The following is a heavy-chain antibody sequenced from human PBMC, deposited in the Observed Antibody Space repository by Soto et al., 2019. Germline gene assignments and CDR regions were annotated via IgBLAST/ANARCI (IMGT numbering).Heavy chain of an antibody. CDR2: IYDSGNA. D-gene: IGHD5-18*01. J-gene: IGHJ4*02. CDR3: ARPRVGYSHGYDY. V-gene: IGHV4-59*08. CDR1: GGSISSYY. Sequence: QVQLQESGPGLVKPSETLSLTCTVTGGSISSYYWCWIRQPPGKGLEWIGYIYDSGNANYNPSHKSRVTISVDPSKNQFSLTLNSVTAADTAVYSCARPRVGYSHGYDYCGQGNLFTVSS.